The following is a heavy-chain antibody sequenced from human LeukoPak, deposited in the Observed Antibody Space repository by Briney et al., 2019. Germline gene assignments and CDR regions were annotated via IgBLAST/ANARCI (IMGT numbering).Heavy chain of an antibody. CDR1: XXXXXXLX. CDR2: FDPEDGET. V-gene: IGHV1-24*01. J-gene: IGHJ4*02. Sequence: VXVSCKVSXXXXXXLXXHWVXXAXGKXXXWMGGFDPEDGETIYAQKFQGRVTMTEDTSTDTAYMELSSLRSEDTAVYYCGVRGAAGYFDYWGQGTLVTVSS. CDR3: GVRGAAGYFDY. D-gene: IGHD3-10*01.